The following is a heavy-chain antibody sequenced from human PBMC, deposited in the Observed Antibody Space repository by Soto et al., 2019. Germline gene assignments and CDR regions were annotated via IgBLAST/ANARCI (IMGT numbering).Heavy chain of an antibody. V-gene: IGHV4-39*01. D-gene: IGHD2-15*01. Sequence: QLQLQESGPGLVKPSETLSLTCTVSGGSISSSSYYWGWIRQPPGKGLEWIGSIYYSGSTYYNPSLKSRVTISVDTSKNQFSLKLSSVTAADTAVYYCARYLKIVVDAFDIWGQGTMVTVSS. J-gene: IGHJ3*02. CDR3: ARYLKIVVDAFDI. CDR1: GGSISSSSYY. CDR2: IYYSGST.